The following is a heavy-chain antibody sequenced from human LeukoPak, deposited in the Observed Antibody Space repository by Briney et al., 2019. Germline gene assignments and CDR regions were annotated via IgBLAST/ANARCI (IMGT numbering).Heavy chain of an antibody. Sequence: SETLSLTCTVSGGSIRSDFWSWIRQPAGKGLEWIGRIYTSGSTNYNPSLKSRVTMSVDTSKNQFSLKLSSVTAADTAVYYCARGEVEGSSGWYLRYYFDYWGQGTLVTVSS. V-gene: IGHV4-4*07. J-gene: IGHJ4*02. CDR2: IYTSGST. CDR1: GGSIRSDF. D-gene: IGHD6-19*01. CDR3: ARGEVEGSSGWYLRYYFDY.